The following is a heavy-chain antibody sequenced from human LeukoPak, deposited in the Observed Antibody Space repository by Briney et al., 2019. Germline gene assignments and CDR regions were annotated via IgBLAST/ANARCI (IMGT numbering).Heavy chain of an antibody. V-gene: IGHV4-30-4*08. J-gene: IGHJ3*02. CDR3: ARSMVVTAFDI. CDR2: IYYSGST. Sequence: SETLSLTCTVSGGSISSGDYYWSWIRQPPGKGLEWIGYIYYSGSTYYNPSLKSRVTISVDTSKNQFSLKLSSVTAADTAVYYCARSMVVTAFDIWGQGTMVTASS. CDR1: GGSISSGDYY. D-gene: IGHD2-21*02.